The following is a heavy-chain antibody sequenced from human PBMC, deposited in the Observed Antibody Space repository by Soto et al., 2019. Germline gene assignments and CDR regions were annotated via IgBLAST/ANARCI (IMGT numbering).Heavy chain of an antibody. CDR3: ARGYCSSTICYIWDNWFDP. CDR2: IYCSGRT. CDR1: GGSISSYY. Sequence: PSETLSLTCTVSGGSISSYYWSWIRQPPGKGLEWIGYIYCSGRTNYNPSLKSRVTISVDTSKNQFSLKLSSVTAADTAVYYCARGYCSSTICYIWDNWFDPWGQGTLVTVS. D-gene: IGHD2-2*02. J-gene: IGHJ5*02. V-gene: IGHV4-59*01.